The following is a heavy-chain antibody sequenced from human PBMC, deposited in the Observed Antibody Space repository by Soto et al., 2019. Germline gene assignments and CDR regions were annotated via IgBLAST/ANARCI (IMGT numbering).Heavy chain of an antibody. CDR3: ARVSGSYYYGMDV. V-gene: IGHV4-4*02. Sequence: PSETLSLTCAVSGGSISSSNWWSGVRQPPGKGLEWIGEIYHSGSTNYNPSLKSRVTISVDKSKNQFSLKLTSVTAADTAVYYCARVSGSYYYGMDVRGQGTTVTVSS. J-gene: IGHJ6*02. CDR1: GGSISSSNW. D-gene: IGHD1-26*01. CDR2: IYHSGST.